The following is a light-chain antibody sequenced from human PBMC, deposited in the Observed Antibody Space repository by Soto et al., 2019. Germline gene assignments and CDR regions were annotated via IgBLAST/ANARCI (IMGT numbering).Light chain of an antibody. CDR1: SSDVGGYNY. J-gene: IGLJ2*01. Sequence: QSALTQPASVSGSPGQSITISCTGTSSDVGGYNYVSWYQQHPGKAPKLMIYEVRNRPSGVSNRFSGSRSGITASLTISGLQAEDEADYYCSSYTSSSTLVFGGGTKLTVL. CDR2: EVR. CDR3: SSYTSSSTLV. V-gene: IGLV2-14*01.